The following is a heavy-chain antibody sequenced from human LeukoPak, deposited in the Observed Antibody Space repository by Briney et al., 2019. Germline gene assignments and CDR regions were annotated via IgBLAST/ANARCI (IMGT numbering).Heavy chain of an antibody. V-gene: IGHV4-61*02. CDR1: GGSISSGSYY. J-gene: IGHJ6*04. CDR3: AREAGYSGYELLDV. CDR2: IYTSGST. Sequence: PSETLSLTCTVSGGSISSGSYYWSWIRQPAGKGLEWIGRIYTSGSTNYNPSLKSRVTISVDTSKNQFSLKLSSVTAADTAVYYCAREAGYSGYELLDVWGKGTTVTVSS. D-gene: IGHD5-12*01.